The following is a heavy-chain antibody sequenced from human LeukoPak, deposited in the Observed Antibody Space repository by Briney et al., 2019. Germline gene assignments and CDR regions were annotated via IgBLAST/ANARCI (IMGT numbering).Heavy chain of an antibody. J-gene: IGHJ4*02. CDR2: IKSKTDGGAT. D-gene: IGHD4-11*01. V-gene: IGHV3-15*01. CDR1: GFTFSNAW. CDR3: TTEGLPGSFDY. Sequence: GGSLRLSCAASGFTFSNAWMSWVRQAPGKGLEWVGRIKSKTDGGATDYAAPVKGRFTISRDDSKNTVYLQMNSLETEDTAMYYCTTEGLPGSFDYWGQGTLVTVSS.